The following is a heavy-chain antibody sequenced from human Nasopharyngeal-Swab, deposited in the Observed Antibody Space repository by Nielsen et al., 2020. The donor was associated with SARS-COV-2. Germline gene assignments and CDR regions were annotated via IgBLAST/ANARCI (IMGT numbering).Heavy chain of an antibody. J-gene: IGHJ4*02. D-gene: IGHD3-22*01. V-gene: IGHV3-33*01. CDR3: ARDYYDSSGYYYFDY. Sequence: GESLKISCAASGFTFSSYGMHWVRQATGKGLEWVAVIWYDGSNKYYADSVKGRFTISRDNSKNTLYLQMNSLRAEDTAVYYCARDYYDSSGYYYFDYWGQGTLVTVSS. CDR1: GFTFSSYG. CDR2: IWYDGSNK.